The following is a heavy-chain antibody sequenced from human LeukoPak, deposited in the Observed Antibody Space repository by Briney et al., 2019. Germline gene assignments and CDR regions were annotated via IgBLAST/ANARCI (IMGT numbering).Heavy chain of an antibody. CDR1: GGSFSGYY. J-gene: IGHJ4*02. Sequence: KPSETLSLTCAVYGGSFSGYYWSWIRQPPGKGLEWIGEINHSGSTNYNPSLKSRVTISVDTSKNQFSLKLSSVTAADTAVYYCVRGNYSSGSIDYWGQGTLVTVSS. V-gene: IGHV4-34*01. CDR2: INHSGST. CDR3: VRGNYSSGSIDY. D-gene: IGHD6-19*01.